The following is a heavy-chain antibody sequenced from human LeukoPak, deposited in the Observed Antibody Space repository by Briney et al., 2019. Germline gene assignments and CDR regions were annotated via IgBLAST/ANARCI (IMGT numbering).Heavy chain of an antibody. CDR3: ARERDVLGASTAY. Sequence: GGSLRLSCAASGFTFSSYAMHWVRQAPGKGLEWVAVISYDGSNKYYADSVKGRFTISRDNSKNTLYLQMNSLRVEDTAVYYCARERDVLGASTAYWGQGTLVTVSS. J-gene: IGHJ4*02. V-gene: IGHV3-30-3*01. D-gene: IGHD3-16*01. CDR2: ISYDGSNK. CDR1: GFTFSSYA.